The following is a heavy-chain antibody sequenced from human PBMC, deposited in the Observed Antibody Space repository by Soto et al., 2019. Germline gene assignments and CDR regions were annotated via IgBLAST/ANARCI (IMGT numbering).Heavy chain of an antibody. V-gene: IGHV4-59*01. CDR1: GGSISRYY. Sequence: QVQLQESGPGLVKPSETLSLTCTVSGGSISRYYWSWIRQPPGKGLEWIGYIYYSGSTNYNPSLTSRVPISVDTSKNQFSLKLSSVTAADTAVYYCARENAVSGDWFDPWGQGTLVTVSS. CDR3: ARENAVSGDWFDP. CDR2: IYYSGST. D-gene: IGHD2-8*01. J-gene: IGHJ5*02.